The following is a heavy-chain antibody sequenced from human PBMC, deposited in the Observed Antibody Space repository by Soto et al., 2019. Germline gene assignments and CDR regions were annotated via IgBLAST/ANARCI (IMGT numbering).Heavy chain of an antibody. D-gene: IGHD2-21*01. Sequence: SETLCLTCTVSGGSISSSSYYWGWIRQPPGKGLEWIGSIYYSGSTYYNPSLKSRVTISVDTSKNQFSLKLSSVTAADTAVYYGARARVVMATNRFVYWGQGTLVTVSS. J-gene: IGHJ4*02. CDR3: ARARVVMATNRFVY. V-gene: IGHV4-39*01. CDR1: GGSISSSSYY. CDR2: IYYSGST.